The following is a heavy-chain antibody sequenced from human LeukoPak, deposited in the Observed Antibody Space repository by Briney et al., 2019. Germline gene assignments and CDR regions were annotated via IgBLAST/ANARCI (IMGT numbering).Heavy chain of an antibody. D-gene: IGHD3-9*01. Sequence: PGGSLRLSCAASGFTFSSYAMSWVRQAPGKGLEWVSAISGSGGSTYYADSVKGRVTISRDNSKNTLYLQMNSLRAEDTAVYYCAKDPKYYDILTGTYSPYFDYWGQGTLVTVSS. CDR3: AKDPKYYDILTGTYSPYFDY. CDR1: GFTFSSYA. V-gene: IGHV3-23*01. CDR2: ISGSGGST. J-gene: IGHJ4*02.